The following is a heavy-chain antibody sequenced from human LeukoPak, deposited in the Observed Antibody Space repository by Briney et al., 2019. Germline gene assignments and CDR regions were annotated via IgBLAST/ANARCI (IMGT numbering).Heavy chain of an antibody. V-gene: IGHV4-39*01. CDR2: IYHSGST. Sequence: PSETLSLTCIVSGGAISSSSHYWGWIRQPPGKGLEWIGSIYHSGSTVYNPSLKSRVAISVDTSRNQFSLKLYSVTASDTAVYYCARNTTVTDWYFDLWGRGTLVTVSS. CDR1: GGAISSSSHY. J-gene: IGHJ2*01. CDR3: ARNTTVTDWYFDL. D-gene: IGHD4-17*01.